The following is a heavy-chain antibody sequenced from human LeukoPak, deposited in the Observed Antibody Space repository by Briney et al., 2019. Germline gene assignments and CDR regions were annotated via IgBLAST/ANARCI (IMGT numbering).Heavy chain of an antibody. CDR2: ISSSSDM. CDR3: SRDGSGWSRDV. Sequence: GGSLRLSCAASGFTCSTSGLTWVRQTPGKGLEWVSTISSSSDMFYSDSVKGRFTVSRDNAKNSFYLQMNSLRAEDTAVYYCSRDGSGWSRDVWGPGTTVTVSS. V-gene: IGHV3-21*01. D-gene: IGHD6-19*01. J-gene: IGHJ6*02. CDR1: GFTCSTSG.